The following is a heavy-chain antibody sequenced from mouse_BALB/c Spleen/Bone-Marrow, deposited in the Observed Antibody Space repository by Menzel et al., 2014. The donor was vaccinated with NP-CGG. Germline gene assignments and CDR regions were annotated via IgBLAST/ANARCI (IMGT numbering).Heavy chain of an antibody. V-gene: IGHV1-26*01. J-gene: IGHJ4*01. CDR2: INPNNGNT. CDR1: GYTFTDYY. CDR3: ARSRAMDY. Sequence: EVQGVESGPDLVKPGASAKMSCKASGYTFTDYYMKWVKQSHGKRLEWIGDINPNNGNTFYNQKFKGKASLTVDKSSTTAYMQLNSLTSEDSAVYYCARSRAMDYWGQGTSVTVSS.